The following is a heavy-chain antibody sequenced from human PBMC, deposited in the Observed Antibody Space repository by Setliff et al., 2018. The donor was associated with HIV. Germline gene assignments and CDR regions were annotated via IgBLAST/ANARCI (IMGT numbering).Heavy chain of an antibody. CDR2: INAGNGNT. CDR1: GYPFTSYA. CDR3: ARDGVGRWDFDWLFRFAFDI. V-gene: IGHV1-3*01. D-gene: IGHD3-9*01. J-gene: IGHJ3*02. Sequence: ASVRVSCKASGYPFTSYAMHWVRQAPGQRLEWMGWINAGNGNTKYSQKFQGRVTITRDTSASTAYMELSSLRSEDTAVYYCARDGVGRWDFDWLFRFAFDIWGQGTMVTVSS.